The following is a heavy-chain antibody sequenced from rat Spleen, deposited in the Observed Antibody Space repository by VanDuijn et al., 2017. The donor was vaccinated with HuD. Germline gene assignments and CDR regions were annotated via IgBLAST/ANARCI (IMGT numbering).Heavy chain of an antibody. CDR3: TILRLYY. CDR1: GFSLTSYT. Sequence: QVQLKESGPGLVQPSQTLSLTCTVSGFSLTSYTVSWVRQPPGKGLEWIAAISSGGNTYYNSALKSRLSISRDTSKSQVFLKMNSLQTEDTAIYFCTILRLYYWGQGVMVTVSS. CDR2: ISSGGNT. V-gene: IGHV2-6*01. D-gene: IGHD1-6*01. J-gene: IGHJ2*01.